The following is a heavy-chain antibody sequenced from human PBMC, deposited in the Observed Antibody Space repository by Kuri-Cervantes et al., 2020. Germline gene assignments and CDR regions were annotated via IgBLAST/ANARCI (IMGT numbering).Heavy chain of an antibody. CDR2: ISYDGSNK. Sequence: GGSLRLSCAASGFTFSSYAMHWVRQAPGKGLEWVAAISYDGSNKYYADSVKGRFTISRDNSKNTLYLQMNSLRAEDTAVYYCARDRIAVAGPYYYGMDVWGQGTTVTVSS. CDR1: GFTFSSYA. J-gene: IGHJ6*02. V-gene: IGHV3-30-3*01. D-gene: IGHD6-19*01. CDR3: ARDRIAVAGPYYYGMDV.